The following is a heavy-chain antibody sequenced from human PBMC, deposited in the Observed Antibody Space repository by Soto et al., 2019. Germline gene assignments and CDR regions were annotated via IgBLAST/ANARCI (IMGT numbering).Heavy chain of an antibody. CDR3: VRDYYGGNSRYFDL. J-gene: IGHJ2*01. CDR1: GFTVSSHY. V-gene: IGHV3-66*01. CDR2: IYSGGST. D-gene: IGHD3-22*01. Sequence: EVQLVESGGGLVQPGGSLRLSCAASGFTVSSHYMSWVRQAPGKGLEWVSVIYSGGSTYYTDSVKGRFTISRDNSKNTLFVQMNSLRSEDTAVYYCVRDYYGGNSRYFDLWGRGTLVTVSS.